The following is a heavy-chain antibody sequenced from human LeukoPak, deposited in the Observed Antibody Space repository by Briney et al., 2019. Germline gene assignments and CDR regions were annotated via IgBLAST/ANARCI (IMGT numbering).Heavy chain of an antibody. CDR3: ARDVGYYMDI. D-gene: IGHD1-26*01. CDR1: GYTFTSYD. J-gene: IGHJ6*03. V-gene: IGHV1-8*03. CDR2: MNPHSGNT. Sequence: ASVKVSCKASGYTFTSYDINWVRQAPGQGLEWMGWMNPHSGNTGNAQKFQGRVTITRNTSISTAYMELSSLRSEDTAVYFCARDVGYYMDIWGKGTTVTVSS.